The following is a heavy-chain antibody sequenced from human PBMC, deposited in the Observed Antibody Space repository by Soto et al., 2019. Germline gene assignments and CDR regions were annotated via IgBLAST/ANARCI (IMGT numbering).Heavy chain of an antibody. CDR3: VRNPSERDGTTTSCNI. CDR2: ITDGGNT. D-gene: IGHD2-2*01. V-gene: IGHV3-23*01. J-gene: IGHJ4*02. Sequence: PGGSLRLSCAASGFTFASSSMTWVRQAPGKGLEWLSSITDGGNTYYADSVKGRFTISRDNSKNSLYLQMNSLRAEDTGIYYCVRNPSERDGTTTSCNIRGQGTLLTVSS. CDR1: GFTFASSS.